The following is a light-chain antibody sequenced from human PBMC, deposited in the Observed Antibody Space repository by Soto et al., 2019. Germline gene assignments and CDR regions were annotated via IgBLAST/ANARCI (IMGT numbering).Light chain of an antibody. J-gene: IGKJ5*01. Sequence: DIQLTQSPSSLSASIGDRVIITCQASQDINNFLNWYQQKPGKAPKLLINGASNLETGVPSRFSGSGSGTHFTLTISGLQPEDVATYFCQQYDDRPPITFGQGTRLEI. CDR3: QQYDDRPPIT. CDR2: GAS. V-gene: IGKV1-33*01. CDR1: QDINNF.